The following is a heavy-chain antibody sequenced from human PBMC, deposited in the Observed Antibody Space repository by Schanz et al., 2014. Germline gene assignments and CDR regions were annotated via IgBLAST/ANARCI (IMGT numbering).Heavy chain of an antibody. J-gene: IGHJ3*02. Sequence: QVQLVESGGGVVQPGRSLRLSCAASGFTFSSYGMHWVRQAPGKGLEWVAIIWYDGSNKYYADSVKGRFTISRDNSKNTLFLQMSSLRAEDTAVYYCARRKHAFDIWGQGTMVTVSS. CDR3: ARRKHAFDI. CDR2: IWYDGSNK. CDR1: GFTFSSYG. V-gene: IGHV3-33*01.